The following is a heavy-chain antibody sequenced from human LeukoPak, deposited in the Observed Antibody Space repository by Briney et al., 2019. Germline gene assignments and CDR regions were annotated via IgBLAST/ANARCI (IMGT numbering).Heavy chain of an antibody. CDR2: IYSSGST. CDR1: GGSISSYY. V-gene: IGHV4-4*07. Sequence: SETLSLTCTVSGGSISSYYWSWIRQPAGKGLEWIGRIYSSGSTDYNPSLKSRVTISGDTSENQFSLRLSSVTAADTAVYYCARASYSYDISGWVPFDYWGQGTLVTVSS. D-gene: IGHD3-22*01. CDR3: ARASYSYDISGWVPFDY. J-gene: IGHJ4*02.